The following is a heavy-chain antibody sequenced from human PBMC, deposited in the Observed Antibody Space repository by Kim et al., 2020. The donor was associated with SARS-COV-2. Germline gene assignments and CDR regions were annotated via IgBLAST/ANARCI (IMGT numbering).Heavy chain of an antibody. J-gene: IGHJ6*02. V-gene: IGHV1-46*01. CDR1: GYTFTSYY. Sequence: ASVKVSCKASGYTFTSYYMHWVRQAPGQGLEWMGIINPSGGSTSYAQKFQGRVTMTRDTSTSTVYMELSSLRSEDTAVYYCARGATIFGVVTPVDVWGQGTTVTVSS. D-gene: IGHD3-3*01. CDR3: ARGATIFGVVTPVDV. CDR2: INPSGGST.